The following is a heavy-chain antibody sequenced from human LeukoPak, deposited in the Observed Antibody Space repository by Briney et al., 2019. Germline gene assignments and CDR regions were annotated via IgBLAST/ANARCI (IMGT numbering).Heavy chain of an antibody. V-gene: IGHV4-4*07. J-gene: IGHJ3*01. D-gene: IGHD6-6*01. Sequence: PSETLSLTCSVSSGSLTTFFSGCNRQPAGKGLEWLGRIYADGSAPYTPSLKSRMSMSLDTSNSHVSLKLTSVTAADTAVYFCATDVVGFSSNGFDVYGRASTVIVSS. CDR2: IYADGSA. CDR1: SGSLTTFF. CDR3: ATDVVGFSSNGFDV.